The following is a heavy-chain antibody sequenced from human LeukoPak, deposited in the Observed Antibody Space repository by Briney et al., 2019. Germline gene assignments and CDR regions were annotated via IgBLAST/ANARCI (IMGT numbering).Heavy chain of an antibody. D-gene: IGHD2-15*01. CDR1: GGSFSGYY. CDR3: ARGQNGSIPLLGLLPYYFDC. J-gene: IGHJ4*02. V-gene: IGHV4-34*01. CDR2: INHSGST. Sequence: SETLSLTCAVYGGSFSGYYWSWIRQPPGKGLEWIGEINHSGSTNYNPSLKSRVTISVDTSKNQFSLKLSSVTAADTAVYYCARGQNGSIPLLGLLPYYFDCWGQGTLVTVSS.